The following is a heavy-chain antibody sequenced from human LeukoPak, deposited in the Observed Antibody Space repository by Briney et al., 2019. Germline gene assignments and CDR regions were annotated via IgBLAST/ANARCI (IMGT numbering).Heavy chain of an antibody. CDR1: GFTFNSYA. J-gene: IGHJ4*02. Sequence: SLRLSCAAPGFTFNSYAMHWVRQAPGKGLEWVAVISYDGSNKYYADSVRGRFTISRDNSQNTLYLQMNSLRAEDTAVYYCAKDYYDSSGYLFDYWGQGTLVTVSS. CDR2: ISYDGSNK. D-gene: IGHD3-22*01. V-gene: IGHV3-30-3*01. CDR3: AKDYYDSSGYLFDY.